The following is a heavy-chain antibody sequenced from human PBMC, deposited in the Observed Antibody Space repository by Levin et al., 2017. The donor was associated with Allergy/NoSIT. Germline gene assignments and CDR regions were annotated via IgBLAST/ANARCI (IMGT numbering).Heavy chain of an antibody. CDR3: ARRIAAAGTNLNWFDP. Sequence: GASVKVSCKASGYTFTSYDINWVRQATGQGLEWMGWMNPNSGNTGYAQKFQGRVTMTRNTSISTAYMELSSLRSEDTAVYYCARRIAAAGTNLNWFDPLGQGTLVTVSS. CDR1: GYTFTSYD. CDR2: MNPNSGNT. J-gene: IGHJ5*02. D-gene: IGHD6-13*01. V-gene: IGHV1-8*01.